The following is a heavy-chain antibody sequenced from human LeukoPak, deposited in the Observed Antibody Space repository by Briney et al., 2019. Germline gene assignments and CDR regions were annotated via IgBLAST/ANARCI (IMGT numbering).Heavy chain of an antibody. D-gene: IGHD2-8*01. CDR1: GFTFSSYG. CDR3: VFNGY. Sequence: GRSVRLSCAASGFTFSSYGMHWLRQAPVKGLEWVAVISYDGSNKYYADSVKGRFTISRDNSKNTLYLQMNSLRAEDTAVYYCVFNGYWGKGTMVSASS. CDR2: ISYDGSNK. J-gene: IGHJ4*02. V-gene: IGHV3-30*03.